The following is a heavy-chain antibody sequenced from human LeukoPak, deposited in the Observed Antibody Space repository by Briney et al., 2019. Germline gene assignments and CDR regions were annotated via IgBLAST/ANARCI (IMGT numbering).Heavy chain of an antibody. CDR1: GFTFSNAW. Sequence: GGSLRLSCAASGFTFSNAWMSWVRQAPGKGLEWVSTISCRDSSTHYADAVKFRFTISRDNSKNTLYLQMNSLRADDTAVYYCAKSGYNRFDYWGQGTLVTVSS. V-gene: IGHV3-23*01. D-gene: IGHD5-24*01. J-gene: IGHJ4*02. CDR3: AKSGYNRFDY. CDR2: ISCRDSST.